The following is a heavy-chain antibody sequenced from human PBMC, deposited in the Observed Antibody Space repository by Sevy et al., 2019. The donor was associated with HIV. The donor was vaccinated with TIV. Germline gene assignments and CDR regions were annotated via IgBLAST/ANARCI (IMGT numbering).Heavy chain of an antibody. CDR2: LSFGCGEI. CDR3: AREGCTKPHDY. CDR1: GFTFSKYS. D-gene: IGHD2-8*01. Sequence: GGSLRLSCAASGFTFSKYSMSWVRQPPGKGLEWVSTLSFGCGEINYADSVKGRFTISRDNSKSSVYLQMNNLRLEDTAVYYCAREGCTKPHDYWGQGTLVTVS. V-gene: IGHV3-23*01. J-gene: IGHJ4*02.